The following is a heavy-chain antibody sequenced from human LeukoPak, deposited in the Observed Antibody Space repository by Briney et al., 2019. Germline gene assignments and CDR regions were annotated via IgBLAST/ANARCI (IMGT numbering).Heavy chain of an antibody. Sequence: SVKVSCKASGGTFSSYAISWVRQAPGQGLEWIGGIIPIFGTANYAQKFQGRVTITADESTSTAYMELSSLRSEDTAVYYCASLLLDSSGEDSDYWGQGTLVTVSS. CDR1: GGTFSSYA. CDR3: ASLLLDSSGEDSDY. V-gene: IGHV1-69*13. J-gene: IGHJ4*02. CDR2: IIPIFGTA. D-gene: IGHD3-22*01.